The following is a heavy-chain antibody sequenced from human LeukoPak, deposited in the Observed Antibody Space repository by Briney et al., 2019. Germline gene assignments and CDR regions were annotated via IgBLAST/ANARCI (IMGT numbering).Heavy chain of an antibody. J-gene: IGHJ6*02. Sequence: ASVKVSCKASGGTFSSYAISWVRQAPGQGLEWMGGIIPIFGTANYAQKFQGRVTITAGESTSTAYMELSSLRSEDTAVYYCARGGITGTGYYYYGMDVWGQGTTVTVSS. D-gene: IGHD1-20*01. V-gene: IGHV1-69*13. CDR1: GGTFSSYA. CDR3: ARGGITGTGYYYYGMDV. CDR2: IIPIFGTA.